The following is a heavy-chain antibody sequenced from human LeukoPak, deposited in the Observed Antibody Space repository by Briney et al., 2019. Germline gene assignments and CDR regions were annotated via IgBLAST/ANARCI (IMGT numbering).Heavy chain of an antibody. J-gene: IGHJ4*02. Sequence: GGSLRLSCTVSGFTVSSNSMSWVRQAPGKGLEWVSFIYSDNTHYSDSVKGRFTISRDNSKNTLYLQMNSLRAEDTAVYYCAKGSYYDSSGHLDYWGQGTLVTVSS. D-gene: IGHD3-22*01. V-gene: IGHV3-66*03. CDR3: AKGSYYDSSGHLDY. CDR1: GFTVSSNS. CDR2: IYSDNT.